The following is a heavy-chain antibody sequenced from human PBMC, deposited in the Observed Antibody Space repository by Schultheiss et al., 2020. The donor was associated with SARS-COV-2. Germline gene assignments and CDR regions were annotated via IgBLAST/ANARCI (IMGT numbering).Heavy chain of an antibody. CDR2: ISAYNDKT. J-gene: IGHJ5*02. CDR1: GYSFTDFG. CDR3: ARQAGNWFDP. D-gene: IGHD3-10*01. V-gene: IGHV1-18*01. Sequence: ASVKVSCKASGYSFTDFGVSWVRQALGQGLEWIGWISAYNDKTNCAQKFQDRVTMSTDTSTSTAYLDLRSLRSDDTALYYCARQAGNWFDPWGQGTLVTVSS.